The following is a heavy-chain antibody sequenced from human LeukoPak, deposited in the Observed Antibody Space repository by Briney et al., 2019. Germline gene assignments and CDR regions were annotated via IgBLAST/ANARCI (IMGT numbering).Heavy chain of an antibody. Sequence: GESLKISYQASGYSFTSSWIGWARQMPGKGLEWMAIINPGDSDTRYSPSFQGQVTISADKSISTVYLQWGSLKASDTAMYYCARQPGAGWFDPWGQGTLVTVSS. D-gene: IGHD3-10*01. J-gene: IGHJ5*02. CDR1: GYSFTSSW. CDR3: ARQPGAGWFDP. CDR2: INPGDSDT. V-gene: IGHV5-51*01.